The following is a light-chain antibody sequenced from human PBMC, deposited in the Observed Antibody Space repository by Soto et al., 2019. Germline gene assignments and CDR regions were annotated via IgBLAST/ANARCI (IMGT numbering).Light chain of an antibody. CDR2: SDD. CDR3: AAWDDSLNGVYV. Sequence: QSVLTQPPSASRTPGQRVTIFCSGSRSNIGSNNVYWYQQLPGTAPKLLIYSDDKRPSGFPDRFSGSKSGTSASLAISGLQSEDEADYYCAAWDDSLNGVYVFGPGTKLTVL. J-gene: IGLJ1*01. V-gene: IGLV1-44*01. CDR1: RSNIGSNN.